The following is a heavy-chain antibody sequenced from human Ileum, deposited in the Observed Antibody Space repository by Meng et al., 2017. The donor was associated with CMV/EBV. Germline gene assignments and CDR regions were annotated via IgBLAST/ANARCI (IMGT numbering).Heavy chain of an antibody. D-gene: IGHD6-6*01. CDR3: ARESELLRFDH. J-gene: IGHJ4*02. Sequence: QIQLPQTGPGLVKHSQTLSLTCDISGDSVSTNNVAWNWIRQSPLRGLEWLGRTAYRSKWDYEYSVSVKSRITISPDTSKNQFSLQRRSVTPEDTAVYYCARESELLRFDHWGQGTLVTVSS. V-gene: IGHV6-1*01. CDR1: GDSVSTNNVA. CDR2: TAYRSKWDY.